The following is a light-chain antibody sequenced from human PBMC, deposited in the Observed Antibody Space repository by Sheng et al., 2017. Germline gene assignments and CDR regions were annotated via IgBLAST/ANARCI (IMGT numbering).Light chain of an antibody. Sequence: QLVLTQSLSASASLGASVKLTCTLSSGHSSYAIAWHQQQPEKGPRYLMKLNSDGSHSKGDGIPDRFSGSSSGAERYLTISSLQSEDEADYYCQTWGTGIQVFGGGTKLTV. V-gene: IGLV4-69*01. J-gene: IGLJ3*02. CDR1: SGHSSYA. CDR3: QTWGTGIQV. CDR2: LNSDGSH.